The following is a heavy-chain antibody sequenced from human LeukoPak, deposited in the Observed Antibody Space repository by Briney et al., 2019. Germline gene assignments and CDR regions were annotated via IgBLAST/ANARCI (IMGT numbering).Heavy chain of an antibody. J-gene: IGHJ4*02. CDR2: ISSSGGST. D-gene: IGHD7-27*01. V-gene: IGHV3-23*01. CDR3: AKGESIWDYYFDY. CDR1: GFTYSSYA. Sequence: GGSLRLSCAASGFTYSSYAMSWVRQAPGKGLEWVSAISSSGGSTYYADSVKGRFTISRDNSKNTLFLQMNSLRAEDTAVYYCAKGESIWDYYFDYWGQGTLVTVSS.